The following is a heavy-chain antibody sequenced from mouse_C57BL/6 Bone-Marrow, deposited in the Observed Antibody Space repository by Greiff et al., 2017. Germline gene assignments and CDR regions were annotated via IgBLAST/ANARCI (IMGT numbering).Heavy chain of an antibody. V-gene: IGHV1-7*01. CDR3: ARDYYGSSYAVAY. CDR1: GYTFPSYW. D-gene: IGHD1-1*01. Sequence: QVQLQQSGAELAKPGASVKLSCKASGYTFPSYWMHWVKQRPGQGLEWIGYINPSSGYTKYNQKFKDKATLTADKSSSTAYMQLSSLTYEDSAVYYCARDYYGSSYAVAYWGQGTLVTVSA. J-gene: IGHJ3*01. CDR2: INPSSGYT.